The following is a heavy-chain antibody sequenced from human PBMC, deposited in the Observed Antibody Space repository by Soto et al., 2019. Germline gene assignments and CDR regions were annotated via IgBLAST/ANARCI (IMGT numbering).Heavy chain of an antibody. CDR2: IYYSGST. CDR3: ARGLAATVWY. Sequence: QVQLQESGPGLVKPSETLSLTCTVSGGSISSYYWRWIRQPPGKGLEWIGYIYYSGSTNYNPSLKSRVTISVDTSKNQFSLKLSSVTAADTAVYYCARGLAATVWYWGQGTLVTVSS. D-gene: IGHD3-16*01. CDR1: GGSISSYY. J-gene: IGHJ4*02. V-gene: IGHV4-59*01.